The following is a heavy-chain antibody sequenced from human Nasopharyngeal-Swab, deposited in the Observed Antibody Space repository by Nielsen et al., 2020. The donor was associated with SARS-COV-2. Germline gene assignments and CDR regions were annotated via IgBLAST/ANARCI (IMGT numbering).Heavy chain of an antibody. D-gene: IGHD6-19*01. Sequence: GSLRLSCTVSGRSISSYYWSWIRQPPGKGLEWIGYIYYSGSTNYNPSLKSRVTISVDTSKNQFSLKLSSVTAADTAVYYCARDQAVAGTFLFDYWGQGTLVTVSS. CDR1: GRSISSYY. J-gene: IGHJ4*02. CDR2: IYYSGST. CDR3: ARDQAVAGTFLFDY. V-gene: IGHV4-59*01.